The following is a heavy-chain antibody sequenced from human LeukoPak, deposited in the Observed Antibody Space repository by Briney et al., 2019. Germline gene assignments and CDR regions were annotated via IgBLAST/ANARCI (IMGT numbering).Heavy chain of an antibody. V-gene: IGHV3-33*06. D-gene: IGHD3-22*01. CDR2: IWYDGSNK. CDR1: GFTFSSYG. J-gene: IGHJ6*03. Sequence: PGRSLRLSCAASGFTFSSYGMHWVRQAPGKGLEWVAVIWYDGSNKYYADSVKGRCTISRDNSKNTLYLQMDSLRAEDTAVYYCVKVYDSSGYYTRNYYMDVWGKGTTVTVSS. CDR3: VKVYDSSGYYTRNYYMDV.